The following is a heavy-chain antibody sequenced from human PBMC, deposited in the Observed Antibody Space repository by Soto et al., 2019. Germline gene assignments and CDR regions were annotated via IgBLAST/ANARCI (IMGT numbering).Heavy chain of an antibody. CDR3: AKIYGSSAYYPDY. CDR2: ISSAGGST. CDR1: GFTFSSYA. D-gene: IGHD3-22*01. V-gene: IGHV3-23*01. Sequence: GGSLRLSCAASGFTFSSYAMSWLRQAPGRGLEWVSAISSAGGSTYYADSVKGRFTISRDNSKSTLYLQMNSLRAEDTAVYYCAKIYGSSAYYPDYWGQGTLVTVSS. J-gene: IGHJ4*02.